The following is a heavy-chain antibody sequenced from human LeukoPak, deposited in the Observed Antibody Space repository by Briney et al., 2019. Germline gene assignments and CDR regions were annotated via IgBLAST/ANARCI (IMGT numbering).Heavy chain of an antibody. V-gene: IGHV4-59*08. Sequence: SETLSLTCTVSGGSISSYYWSWIRQPPGKGLEWIGYIYYSGSTDYNPSPRSRVTISVDTSNNQFSLRLGSVTAADTAVYHCARHCCSAPSKRVFDIWGQGTMVTVSS. CDR1: GGSISSYY. D-gene: IGHD2-15*01. CDR2: IYYSGST. J-gene: IGHJ3*02. CDR3: ARHCCSAPSKRVFDI.